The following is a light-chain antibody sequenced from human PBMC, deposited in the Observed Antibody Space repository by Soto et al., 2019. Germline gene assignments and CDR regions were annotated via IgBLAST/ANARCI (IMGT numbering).Light chain of an antibody. J-gene: IGLJ2*01. CDR1: NIGSKS. CDR3: QVWDSSSDHGV. CDR2: YDS. Sequence: SYELTQPPSVSVAPGKTARITCGGNNIGSKSVHWYQQKPGQAPVLVIYYDSDRPSGIPERFSGSNSGNTATLTISRVEAGDEADYYCQVWDSSSDHGVFGGGTKVTAL. V-gene: IGLV3-21*04.